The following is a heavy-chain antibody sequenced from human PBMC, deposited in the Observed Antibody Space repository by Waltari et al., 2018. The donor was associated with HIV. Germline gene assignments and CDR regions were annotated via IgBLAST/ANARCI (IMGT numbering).Heavy chain of an antibody. Sequence: QLQLQESGPGLAQPSETLSLTCTVPGGSVTNYYWSWIRQPPGKGLEWIGYLYHSGSTNYTPSLKSRVPTSVDTSKNRFSLNLTSVTAADTAVYYCARHSGSMGGAFDVWGQGTMVTVSS. CDR2: LYHSGST. V-gene: IGHV4-59*08. J-gene: IGHJ3*01. CDR1: GGSVTNYY. CDR3: ARHSGSMGGAFDV. D-gene: IGHD3-10*01.